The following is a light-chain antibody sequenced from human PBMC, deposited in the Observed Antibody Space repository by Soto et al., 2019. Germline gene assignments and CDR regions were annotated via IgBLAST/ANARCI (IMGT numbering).Light chain of an antibody. Sequence: IQMTQSPSSLAARVGDRVTITCRASQGILDYVAWYQQKPGKAPKLLIYAASTLPSGVPSRFSGSGSGTDFTLTISSLQPEDVATYYCQKYNTAPQTFGQGTKVEIK. J-gene: IGKJ1*01. V-gene: IGKV1-27*01. CDR2: AAS. CDR1: QGILDY. CDR3: QKYNTAPQT.